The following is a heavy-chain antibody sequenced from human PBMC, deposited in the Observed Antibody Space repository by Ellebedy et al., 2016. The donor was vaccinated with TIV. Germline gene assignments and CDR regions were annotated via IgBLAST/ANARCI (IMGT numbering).Heavy chain of an antibody. D-gene: IGHD1-26*01. CDR1: GFTFSSYA. CDR2: INNGGSTT. CDR3: AKDMVFGDGKWEIDV. J-gene: IGHJ6*02. Sequence: PGGSLRLSCVASGFTFSSYAMSWVHQAPGKGLEWVSGINNGGSTTSYADSVKGRFTISRDNSRSTLYLQMNSLRAEASAVYYCAKDMVFGDGKWEIDVWGQGTTVTVSS. V-gene: IGHV3-23*01.